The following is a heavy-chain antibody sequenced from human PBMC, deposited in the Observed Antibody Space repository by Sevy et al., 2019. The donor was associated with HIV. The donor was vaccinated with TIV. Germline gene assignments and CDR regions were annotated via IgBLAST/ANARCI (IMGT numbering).Heavy chain of an antibody. V-gene: IGHV3-23*01. D-gene: IGHD3-22*01. CDR2: ISNGGERT. CDR1: GFTFNTYA. J-gene: IGHJ4*02. Sequence: GGSLRLSCEASGFTFNTYAMNWVRQAPGKGLEWVSGISNGGERTDYTDSVKGRVTISRDNFKNTLFLQLNSLRADDTAVYYCAKSLYDSTGYYPVLDYWGQGTQVTVSS. CDR3: AKSLYDSTGYYPVLDY.